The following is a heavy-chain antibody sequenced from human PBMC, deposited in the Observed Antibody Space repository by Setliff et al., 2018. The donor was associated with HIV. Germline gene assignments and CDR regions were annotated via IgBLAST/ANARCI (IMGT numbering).Heavy chain of an antibody. CDR1: GYTFTNYD. D-gene: IGHD4-4*01. V-gene: IGHV1-69*11. Sequence: SVKVSCKASGYTFTNYDINWVRQATGQGLEWMGRMNPNSGTANYAQKFQGRVTITADESTSTAYMELSSLGSEDTAVYYCARHHPPRVTPTAVDYYYYYMDVWGKGTTVTVSS. J-gene: IGHJ6*03. CDR3: ARHHPPRVTPTAVDYYYYYMDV. CDR2: MNPNSGTA.